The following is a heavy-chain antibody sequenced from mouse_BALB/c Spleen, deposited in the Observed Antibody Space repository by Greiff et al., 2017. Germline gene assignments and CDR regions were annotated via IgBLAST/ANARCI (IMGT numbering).Heavy chain of an antibody. CDR2: IDPSDSET. V-gene: IGHV1-69*02. J-gene: IGHJ2*01. CDR1: GYTFTSYW. Sequence: QVQLQQPGAELVKPGAPVKLSCKASGYTFTSYWMNWVKQRPGRGLEWIGRIDPSDSETHYNQKFKDKATLTVDKSSSTAYIQLSSLTSEDSAVYYCARSTMILCFDYWGQGTTLTVSS. CDR3: ARSTMILCFDY. D-gene: IGHD2-4*01.